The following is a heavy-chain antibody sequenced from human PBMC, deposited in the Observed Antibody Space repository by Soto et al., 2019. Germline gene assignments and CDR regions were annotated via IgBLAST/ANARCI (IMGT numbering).Heavy chain of an antibody. CDR2: MSAYNGNT. D-gene: IGHD5-18*01. CDR1: GYTFTSYG. Sequence: GASVKVSCKASGYTFTSYGMRWVRQDPGQGLEWMGWMSAYNGNTNYAQKLQGRVTMTTDTSTSTAYMGLRSLRSDDTAVYYCARVFLGLWPLDYWGQGTLVTVSS. J-gene: IGHJ4*02. V-gene: IGHV1-18*04. CDR3: ARVFLGLWPLDY.